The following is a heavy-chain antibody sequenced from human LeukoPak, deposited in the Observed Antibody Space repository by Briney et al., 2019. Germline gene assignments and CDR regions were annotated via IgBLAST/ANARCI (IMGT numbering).Heavy chain of an antibody. J-gene: IGHJ5*02. CDR3: ARDCVVRGVICWFDP. Sequence: ASVKVSFKASGGTFISYAISWVRQAPGQGLEWMGGIIPIFGTANYAQKFQGRVTITADESTSTAYMELSSLRSEDTAVYYCARDCVVRGVICWFDPWGQGTLVTVSS. V-gene: IGHV1-69*13. CDR1: GGTFISYA. D-gene: IGHD3-10*01. CDR2: IIPIFGTA.